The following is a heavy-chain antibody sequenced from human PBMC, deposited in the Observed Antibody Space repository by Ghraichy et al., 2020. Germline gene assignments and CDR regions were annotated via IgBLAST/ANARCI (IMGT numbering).Heavy chain of an antibody. J-gene: IGHJ5*02. D-gene: IGHD2-2*01. V-gene: IGHV4-4*02. Sequence: SETLSLTCAVSGGSISSSNWWSWVRQPPGKGLEWIGEIYHSGSTNYNPSLKSRVTISVDKSKNQFSLKLSSVTAADTAVYYCARFIVVVPAAIEWFDPWGQGTLVTVSS. CDR1: GGSISSSNW. CDR2: IYHSGST. CDR3: ARFIVVVPAAIEWFDP.